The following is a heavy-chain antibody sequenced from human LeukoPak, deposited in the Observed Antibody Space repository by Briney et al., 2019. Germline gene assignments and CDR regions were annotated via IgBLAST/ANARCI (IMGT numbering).Heavy chain of an antibody. CDR3: ARGAYEGSYFDY. CDR1: GGSFSGYY. J-gene: IGHJ4*02. V-gene: IGHV4-34*01. CDR2: RYSSGST. Sequence: SETLSLTCAVYGGSFSGYYWSWIRQPPGKGLEWIGSRYSSGSTYYNPSLKSRVTISADTSKNQFSLKLSSVTAADTAVYYCARGAYEGSYFDYWGQGTLVTVSS. D-gene: IGHD5-12*01.